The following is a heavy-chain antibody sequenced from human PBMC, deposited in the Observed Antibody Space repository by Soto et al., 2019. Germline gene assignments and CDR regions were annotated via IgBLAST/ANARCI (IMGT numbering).Heavy chain of an antibody. CDR3: ARDRYASGY. J-gene: IGHJ4*02. Sequence: QVQLQESGPGLVKPSETLSLTYTVSGGSISSYYWSWIRQPPGKGLEWVGYIYYSGSTSYNPSLKSRVTISVDTSKNQFSLKLSSVTAADTAVYYRARDRYASGYWGQGTLVTVSS. D-gene: IGHD3-9*01. CDR1: GGSISSYY. V-gene: IGHV4-59*01. CDR2: IYYSGST.